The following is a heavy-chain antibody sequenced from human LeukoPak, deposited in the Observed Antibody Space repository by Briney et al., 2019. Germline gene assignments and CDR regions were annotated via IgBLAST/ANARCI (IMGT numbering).Heavy chain of an antibody. CDR2: IGDSGGRT. D-gene: IGHD3-10*01. J-gene: IGHJ4*02. V-gene: IGHV3-23*01. Sequence: GGSLRLSCAASGFTFSSYAMGWVRQAPGKGLQWVSSIGDSGGRTYHADSVKGRFTIFRDNSQNTLFLQMNSLRAEDTAVYYCAREWFGELFWGQGTLVTVSS. CDR1: GFTFSSYA. CDR3: AREWFGELF.